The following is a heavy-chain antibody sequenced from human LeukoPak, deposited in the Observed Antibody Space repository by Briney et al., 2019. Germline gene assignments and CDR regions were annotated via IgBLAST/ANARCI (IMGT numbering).Heavy chain of an antibody. D-gene: IGHD5-18*01. Sequence: GESLKISCKASGYNFPNYWIGLVRQMPGKGLEWMGIIYPGDSDTRYSTSFQGQVTISADKSISTAYLQWSSLKASDTAMCYCARSSTAMVTNGWFDPWGQGTLVTVSS. CDR2: IYPGDSDT. J-gene: IGHJ5*02. CDR1: GYNFPNYW. V-gene: IGHV5-51*01. CDR3: ARSSTAMVTNGWFDP.